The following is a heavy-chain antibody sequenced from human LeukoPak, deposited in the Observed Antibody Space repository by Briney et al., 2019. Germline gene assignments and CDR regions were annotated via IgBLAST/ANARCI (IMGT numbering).Heavy chain of an antibody. J-gene: IGHJ5*02. D-gene: IGHD3-22*01. CDR1: GYTFTGYY. CDR2: INPNSGGT. Sequence: ASVKVSCKASGYTFTGYYMHWVRQAPGQGLEWMGWINPNSGGTNYAQKFQGRVTMTRDTPISTAYMELSRLRSDDTAVYYCARSRYYYDSSGPLLGWFDPWGQGTLVTVSS. CDR3: ARSRYYYDSSGPLLGWFDP. V-gene: IGHV1-2*02.